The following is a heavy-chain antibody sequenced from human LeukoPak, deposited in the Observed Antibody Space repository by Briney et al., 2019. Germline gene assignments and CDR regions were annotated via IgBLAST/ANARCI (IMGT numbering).Heavy chain of an antibody. CDR1: GFTFSSYS. CDR3: ARAVEWELLPDY. Sequence: AGGSLRLSCAASGFTFSSYSMNWVRQAPGKGLEWVSSISSSSYIYYADSVKGRFTISRDNAKNSLYLQMNSLRAEDTAVYYCARAVEWELLPDYWGQGTLVTVSS. CDR2: ISSSSYI. D-gene: IGHD1-26*01. J-gene: IGHJ4*02. V-gene: IGHV3-21*01.